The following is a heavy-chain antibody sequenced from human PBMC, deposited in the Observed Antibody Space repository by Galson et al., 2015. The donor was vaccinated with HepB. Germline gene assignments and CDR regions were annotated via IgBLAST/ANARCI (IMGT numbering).Heavy chain of an antibody. Sequence: SVKVSCKASGYTFTGYYMHWVRQAPGQGLEWMGWINTNSGGTNYAQKFQGRVTMTRDTSISTAYMELSRLRSDDTAVYYCAYSAYFSGGSCYPLRAWGQGTLVTVSS. D-gene: IGHD2-15*01. V-gene: IGHV1-2*02. CDR2: INTNSGGT. CDR1: GYTFTGYY. J-gene: IGHJ5*02. CDR3: AYSAYFSGGSCYPLRA.